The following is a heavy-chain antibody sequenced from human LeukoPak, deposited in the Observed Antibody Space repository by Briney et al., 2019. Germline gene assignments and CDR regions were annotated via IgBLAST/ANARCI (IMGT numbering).Heavy chain of an antibody. CDR2: ISGSSGST. V-gene: IGHV3-23*01. J-gene: IGHJ4*02. CDR1: GFSFSNYG. Sequence: QPGGSLRLSCAASGFSFSNYGMSWVRQAPGKGLEWVSSISGSSGSTYYADSVKGRFTISRDNSKNTLYLQMNSLRAEDTAVYYCAKGWRFGSLYNFDYWGQGTLVTVSS. CDR3: AKGWRFGSLYNFDY. D-gene: IGHD3-10*01.